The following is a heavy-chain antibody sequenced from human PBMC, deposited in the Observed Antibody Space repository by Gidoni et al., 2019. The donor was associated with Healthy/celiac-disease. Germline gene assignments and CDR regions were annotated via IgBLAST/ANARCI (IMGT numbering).Heavy chain of an antibody. D-gene: IGHD3-10*01. V-gene: IGHV1-8*01. J-gene: IGHJ6*03. CDR1: GYTFTSYD. Sequence: QVQLVQTGAEVKKPGASVKVSCKASGYTFTSYDINWVRQATGQGLEWMGWMNPNSGNTGYAQKFQGRVTMTRNTSISTAYMELSSLRSEDTAVYYCARGLNHYAYNLPRTFYYYYYYMDVWGKGTTVTVSS. CDR3: ARGLNHYAYNLPRTFYYYYYYMDV. CDR2: MNPNSGNT.